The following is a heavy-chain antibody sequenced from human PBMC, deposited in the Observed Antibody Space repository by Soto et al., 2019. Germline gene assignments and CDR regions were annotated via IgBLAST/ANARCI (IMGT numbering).Heavy chain of an antibody. CDR2: IIPFSGTA. J-gene: IGHJ5*02. V-gene: IGHV1-69*06. CDR1: EDTLSSYA. CDR3: ARETSASMSFDP. Sequence: SVKVSCKASEDTLSSYAISWVRQAPGQGLEWMGGIIPFSGTANYAQKFQGRVTITADKSTSTAYMELSSLRSEDTAVYYCARETSASMSFDPWGQGTLVTVSS. D-gene: IGHD2-2*01.